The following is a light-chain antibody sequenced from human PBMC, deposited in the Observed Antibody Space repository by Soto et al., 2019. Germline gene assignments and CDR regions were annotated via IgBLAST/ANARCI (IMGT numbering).Light chain of an antibody. J-gene: IGLJ3*02. CDR1: KVGSKS. Sequence: SYELTQPPSVSVAPGRTAIITCGGSKVGSKSVHWYQQKPGQAPVLVIYYDVDRPSGIPERVSGSNSGDTAALTIASFEAGDEADYYCQVWDGSTHHLVFGGGTKLTVL. CDR3: QVWDGSTHHLV. CDR2: YDV. V-gene: IGLV3-21*04.